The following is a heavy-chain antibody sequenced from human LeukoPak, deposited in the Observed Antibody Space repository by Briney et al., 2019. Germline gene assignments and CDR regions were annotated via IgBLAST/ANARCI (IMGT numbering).Heavy chain of an antibody. D-gene: IGHD1-7*01. J-gene: IGHJ4*02. V-gene: IGHV1-2*02. Sequence: ASVKVSCKASGYTFTGYYMHWVRQAPGQGLEWMGWINPNSGGTNYAQKFQGRVTMTRDTSISTAYMELSRLRSDDTAVYYCAREWGGNRAGTTNYWGQGTLVTVSS. CDR1: GYTFTGYY. CDR2: INPNSGGT. CDR3: AREWGGNRAGTTNY.